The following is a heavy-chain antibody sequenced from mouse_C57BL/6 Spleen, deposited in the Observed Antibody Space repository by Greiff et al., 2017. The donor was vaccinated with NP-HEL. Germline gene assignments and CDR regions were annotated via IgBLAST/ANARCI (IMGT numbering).Heavy chain of an antibody. V-gene: IGHV5-17*01. J-gene: IGHJ1*03. CDR1: GFTFSDYG. Sequence: EVQVVESGGGLVKPGGSLKLSCAASGFTFSDYGMHWVRQAPEKGLEWVAYISSGSSTIYYADTEKGRFTISRDNAKNTLFLQMTSLRSEDTAMYYCASPFYYGNYDWYFDVWGTGTTVTVSS. CDR2: ISSGSSTI. CDR3: ASPFYYGNYDWYFDV. D-gene: IGHD2-1*01.